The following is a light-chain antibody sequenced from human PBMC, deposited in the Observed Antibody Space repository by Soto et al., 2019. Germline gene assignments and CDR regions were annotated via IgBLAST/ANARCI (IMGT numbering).Light chain of an antibody. J-gene: IGKJ2*01. CDR1: QSVTSK. CDR2: ATS. CDR3: QQYNNWPHT. Sequence: EIVMTQSPVTLSLSPGERATLSCRASQSVTSKLAWFQQKPGQAPRLLIYATSTRATGVPARFSGSGSGTEFTLTISSLQSEDSAVYSCQQYNNWPHTFGQGTKLEIK. V-gene: IGKV3-15*01.